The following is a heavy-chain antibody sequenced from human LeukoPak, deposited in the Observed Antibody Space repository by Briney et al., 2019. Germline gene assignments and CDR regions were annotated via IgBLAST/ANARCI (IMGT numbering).Heavy chain of an antibody. V-gene: IGHV3-30*18. CDR3: AKDSGSYYDSSGYYYLDY. J-gene: IGHJ4*02. D-gene: IGHD3-22*01. CDR2: ISYGGSNK. Sequence: PGRSLRLSCAAFGFTFSSYGMHWVRQAPGKGLEWVAVISYGGSNKYYADSVKGRFTISRDNSKNTLYLQMNSLRAEDTAVYYCAKDSGSYYDSSGYYYLDYWGQGTLVTVSS. CDR1: GFTFSSYG.